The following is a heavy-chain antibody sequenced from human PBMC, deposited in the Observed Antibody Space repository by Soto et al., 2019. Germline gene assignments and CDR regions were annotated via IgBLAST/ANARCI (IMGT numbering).Heavy chain of an antibody. Sequence: SETLSLTCTVSGASITSGNYYWGWIRRPPGKGLEWIGEINHSGSTNYNPSLKSRVTISVDTSKNQFSLNLSSVTAADTAVYYCASKSATDTNNWFDPWGQGTLVTVSS. V-gene: IGHV4-39*07. CDR1: GASITSGNYY. CDR2: INHSGST. CDR3: ASKSATDTNNWFDP. D-gene: IGHD3-3*01. J-gene: IGHJ5*02.